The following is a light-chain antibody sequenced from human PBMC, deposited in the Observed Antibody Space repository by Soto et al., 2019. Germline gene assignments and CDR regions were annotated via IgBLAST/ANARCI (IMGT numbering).Light chain of an antibody. CDR2: GAS. CDR1: QSVGSN. Sequence: EIVMTQSPATLSVSPGERATLSCRTSQSVGSNLAWYQQKPGQAPRLLIYGASTRATGISARCSGSGSGTEFTLTFTSLQSEDFAVDYCQQYNKWPRWTFGQGTKVEI. J-gene: IGKJ1*01. V-gene: IGKV3-15*01. CDR3: QQYNKWPRWT.